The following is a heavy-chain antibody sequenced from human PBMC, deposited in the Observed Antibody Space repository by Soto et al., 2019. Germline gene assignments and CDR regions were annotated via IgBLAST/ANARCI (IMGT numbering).Heavy chain of an antibody. CDR1: VGPSVVTT. V-gene: IGHV4-34*01. CDR2: INHSGST. D-gene: IGHD1-26*01. Sequence: LLQLRRPCPSPALSMVGPSVVTTGAGSASPPGKGLEWIGEINHSGSTNYNPSLKSRVTISVDTSKNQFSLKLSSVTAADTAVYYCARAPIVGATTPYYYYMDVWGKGTTVTVSS. CDR3: ARAPIVGATTPYYYYMDV. J-gene: IGHJ6*03.